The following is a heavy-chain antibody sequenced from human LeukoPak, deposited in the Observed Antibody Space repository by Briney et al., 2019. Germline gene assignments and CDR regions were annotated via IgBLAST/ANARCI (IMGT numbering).Heavy chain of an antibody. V-gene: IGHV3-23*01. D-gene: IGHD2-8*01. Sequence: EGSLTLTCPASGFTLRSYAMSWVRPAPGKGLEWVSAIRGSGGSTYYADSVKGRFTISRDNSKNALYLQINEQTANHTAGYYLPEEDCCTNGVCYNAHSFDYWGQGTLVTVSS. CDR1: GFTLRSYA. CDR2: IRGSGGST. CDR3: PEEDCCTNGVCYNAHSFDY. J-gene: IGHJ4*02.